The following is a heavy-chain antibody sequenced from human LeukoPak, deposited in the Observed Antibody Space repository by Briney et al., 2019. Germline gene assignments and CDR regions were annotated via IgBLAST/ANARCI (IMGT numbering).Heavy chain of an antibody. CDR2: IYGAGAGIT. D-gene: IGHD6-13*01. J-gene: IGHJ6*03. CDR3: ARESESRSSWYGIYYYYYMDV. CDR1: GFTFKNYA. Sequence: GGSLRLSCAASGFTFKNYAMYWVRQAPGKGLEWVSVIYGAGAGITYYIDSVKGRFTISRDNSRNTVYLQMNSLRAEDTAVYFCARESESRSSWYGIYYYYYMDVWGKGTTVTVSS. V-gene: IGHV3-23*03.